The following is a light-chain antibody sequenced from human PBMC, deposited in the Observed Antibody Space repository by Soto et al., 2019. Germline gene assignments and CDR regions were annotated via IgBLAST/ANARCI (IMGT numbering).Light chain of an antibody. V-gene: IGKV4-1*01. CDR3: QQYYITPQT. CDR1: QSVLYSSNNKNF. Sequence: DIVMTQSPDSLAVSLGERATINCKSSQSVLYSSNNKNFLAWYQQKPGQPPKLLIYWASSRESGFPDRFSGSGSGTDFTLTISSLQAEDVAVYYCQQYYITPQTFGQGTKVEIK. J-gene: IGKJ1*01. CDR2: WAS.